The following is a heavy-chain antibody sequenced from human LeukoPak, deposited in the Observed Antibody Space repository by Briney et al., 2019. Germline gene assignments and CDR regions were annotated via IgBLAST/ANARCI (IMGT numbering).Heavy chain of an antibody. CDR1: GYTFTSYD. D-gene: IGHD3-22*01. CDR2: VNPNSGNT. CDR3: ARGDSSGYYFDY. V-gene: IGHV1-8*01. J-gene: IGHJ4*02. Sequence: ASVKVSCKASGYTFTSYDINWVRQATGQGLEWMGWVNPNSGNTGYAQKFQGRVTMTRNTSISTAYMELSSLRSEDTAVYYCARGDSSGYYFDYWGQGTLVTVSS.